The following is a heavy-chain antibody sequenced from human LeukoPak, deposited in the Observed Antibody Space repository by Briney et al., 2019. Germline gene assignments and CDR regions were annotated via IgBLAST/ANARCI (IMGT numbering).Heavy chain of an antibody. CDR3: ARDVGSSGYTDY. J-gene: IGHJ4*02. D-gene: IGHD3-22*01. Sequence: PSETLSLTCAVYGGSFSGYYWSWIRQPPGKGLEWIGEINHGGSTNYNPSLKSRVTISVDTSKNQFSLKLSSVTAADTAVYYCARDVGSSGYTDYWGQGTLVTVST. V-gene: IGHV4-34*01. CDR2: INHGGST. CDR1: GGSFSGYY.